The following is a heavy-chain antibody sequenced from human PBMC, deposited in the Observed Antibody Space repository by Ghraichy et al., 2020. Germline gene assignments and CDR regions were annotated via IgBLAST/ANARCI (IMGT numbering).Heavy chain of an antibody. D-gene: IGHD3-22*01. Sequence: GGSLRLSCAASGFTFSSYWMSWVRQAPGKGLEWVANIKQDGSEKYYVDSVKGRFTISRDNAKNSLYLQMNSLRAEDTAVYYCARDLFSLHYYYDSSGTWDYWGQGTLVTVSS. V-gene: IGHV3-7*01. J-gene: IGHJ4*02. CDR1: GFTFSSYW. CDR2: IKQDGSEK. CDR3: ARDLFSLHYYYDSSGTWDY.